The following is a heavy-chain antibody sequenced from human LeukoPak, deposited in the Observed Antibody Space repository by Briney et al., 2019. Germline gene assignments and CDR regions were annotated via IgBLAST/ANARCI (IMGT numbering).Heavy chain of an antibody. D-gene: IGHD3-22*01. V-gene: IGHV1-18*01. Sequence: ASVKVSCKASGYTFTSYGISWVRQAPGQGLEWMGWISAYNGNTNYAQKLQGRVTMTTDTSTSTAYMELRSLRSDDTAVYYCARDWGDSSGYYYLRFDYWGQGTLVTVSS. CDR1: GYTFTSYG. J-gene: IGHJ4*02. CDR3: ARDWGDSSGYYYLRFDY. CDR2: ISAYNGNT.